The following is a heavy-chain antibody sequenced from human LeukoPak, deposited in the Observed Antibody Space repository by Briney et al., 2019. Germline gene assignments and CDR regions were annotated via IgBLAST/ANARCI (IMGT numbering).Heavy chain of an antibody. CDR3: SRGFAAD. CDR2: IRDKANGGTT. CDR1: GFNFGEFV. V-gene: IGHV3-49*04. D-gene: IGHD2-15*01. Sequence: GGSLRLSCATSGFNFGEFVVSWVRQAPGTGLEWVGFIRDKANGGTTEDAASVEGRFMIARDDSKGLAYLEMNSLKVDDTGTYYCSRGFAADWGQGALVTVSS. J-gene: IGHJ4*02.